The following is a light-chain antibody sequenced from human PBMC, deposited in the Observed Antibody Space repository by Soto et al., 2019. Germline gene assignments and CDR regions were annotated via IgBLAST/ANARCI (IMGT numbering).Light chain of an antibody. CDR3: QSYDSGVTGSV. J-gene: IGLJ1*01. CDR1: DSNIGSNT. Sequence: QSVLTQPPSASGTPGQRVTISCSGSDSNIGSNTVNWYQQLPGTAPKLLIYRDNERPSGVPDRFSGSKSGTSVSLAISGLQPEDEADYYCQSYDSGVTGSVFGTGTKVTVL. V-gene: IGLV1-44*01. CDR2: RDN.